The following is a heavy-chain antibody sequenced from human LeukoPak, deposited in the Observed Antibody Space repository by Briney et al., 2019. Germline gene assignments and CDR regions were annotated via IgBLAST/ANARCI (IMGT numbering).Heavy chain of an antibody. J-gene: IGHJ4*02. D-gene: IGHD3-22*01. Sequence: GGSLRLSCAASGFTFSSYAMSWVRQAPGKGLEWVSGISGSGDNTYYADSEKGRFTISRDNSKNTLYVQVNSLGTEDTAAYYCAKGSYYDSSGSFYFDYWGQGTLVTVSS. CDR3: AKGSYYDSSGSFYFDY. V-gene: IGHV3-23*01. CDR1: GFTFSSYA. CDR2: ISGSGDNT.